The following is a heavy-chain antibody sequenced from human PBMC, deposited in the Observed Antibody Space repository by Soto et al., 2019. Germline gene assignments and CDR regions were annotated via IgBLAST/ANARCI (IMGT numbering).Heavy chain of an antibody. J-gene: IGHJ4*02. CDR3: ARGMGLAADFDY. Sequence: ASVKVSCKASGYTFTSYGISWVRQAPGQGLEWMGWISAYNGNTNYAQKFQGRVTMTTSTNTAYMELRSLRSDDTAVYYCARGMGLAADFDYWGQGTPVTVSS. V-gene: IGHV1-18*01. CDR1: GYTFTSYG. D-gene: IGHD3-9*01. CDR2: ISAYNGNT.